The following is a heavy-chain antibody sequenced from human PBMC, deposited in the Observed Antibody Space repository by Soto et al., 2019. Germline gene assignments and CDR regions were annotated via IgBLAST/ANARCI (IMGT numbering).Heavy chain of an antibody. V-gene: IGHV3-30*18. CDR2: LSDDASNK. CDR1: GFTFSSYG. J-gene: IGHJ6*02. CDR3: AKDADYGASYYYYGMDV. Sequence: GGSLRLSCAASGFTFSSYGMHWVRQAPGKGLEWVAVLSDDASNKYYGDSVKGRFTISRDNSKNTLYLQMNSLRAEDTAVYYCAKDADYGASYYYYGMDVWGQGTTVTVS. D-gene: IGHD4-17*01.